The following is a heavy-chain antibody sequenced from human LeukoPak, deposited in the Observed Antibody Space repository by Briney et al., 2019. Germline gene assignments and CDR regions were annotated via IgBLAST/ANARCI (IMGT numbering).Heavy chain of an antibody. V-gene: IGHV3-21*01. CDR1: GFTFSSYS. Sequence: PGGSLRLSCAASGFTFSSYSMNWVRQAPGKGLEWVSSISSSSSYIYYAGSVKGRFTISRDNAKNSLYLQMNSLRAEDTAVYYCARDNSGYCSGGSCYSFDYWGQGTLVTVSS. CDR3: ARDNSGYCSGGSCYSFDY. CDR2: ISSSSSYI. J-gene: IGHJ4*02. D-gene: IGHD2-15*01.